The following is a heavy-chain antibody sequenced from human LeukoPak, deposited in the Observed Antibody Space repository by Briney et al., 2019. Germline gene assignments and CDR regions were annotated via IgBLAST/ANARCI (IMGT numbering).Heavy chain of an antibody. CDR2: INSDGSST. CDR1: GFTFSNYW. V-gene: IGHV3-74*01. Sequence: GGSLRLSCAASGFTFSNYWMHWVRQAPGKGLVWVSRINSDGSSTSYADSVKGRFTVSRDNAKNTLYLQVNNLRAEDTAVYYCARGPNSNWSGLDFWGQGTLLTVSS. J-gene: IGHJ4*02. D-gene: IGHD6-6*01. CDR3: ARGPNSNWSGLDF.